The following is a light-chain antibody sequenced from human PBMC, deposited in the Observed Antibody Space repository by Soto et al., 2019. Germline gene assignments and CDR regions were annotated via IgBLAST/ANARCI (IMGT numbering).Light chain of an antibody. CDR3: QQYGGSFPWT. V-gene: IGKV3-20*01. CDR1: QSFSSGY. CDR2: GAS. J-gene: IGKJ2*02. Sequence: EMVLTQSPGTLSLSPGERATLSCRASQSFSSGYLAWYQQKPGQAPRLLIYGASSRATGIPDRFSGSGSGTDFTLTISRLEPEDFGVYYCQQYGGSFPWTFGQGTKVDIK.